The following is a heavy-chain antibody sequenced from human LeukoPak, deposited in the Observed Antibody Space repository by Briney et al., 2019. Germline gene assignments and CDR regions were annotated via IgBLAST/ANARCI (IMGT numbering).Heavy chain of an antibody. J-gene: IGHJ6*04. Sequence: GSSVKVSCKASGGTFSSYAISWVRQAPGQGLEWMGGIIPIFGTANYAQKLQGRVTITADESTSTAYMELSSLRSEDTAVYYCARDPLDTAMVTNKYYYYYGMDVWGKGTTVTVSS. V-gene: IGHV1-69*01. CDR1: GGTFSSYA. CDR2: IIPIFGTA. CDR3: ARDPLDTAMVTNKYYYYYGMDV. D-gene: IGHD5-18*01.